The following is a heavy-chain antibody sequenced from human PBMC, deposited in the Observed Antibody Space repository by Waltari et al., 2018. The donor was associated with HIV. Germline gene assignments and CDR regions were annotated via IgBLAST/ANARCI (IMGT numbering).Heavy chain of an antibody. CDR2: ITWDGKE. CDR1: RFTLRSYT. V-gene: IGHV3-30*04. J-gene: IGHJ3*02. Sequence: QVQLVESGGGVVQPGRSLRLSCAASRFTLRSYTMHWVRQAPGKGVEWVARITWDGKENHADAVKGRFTVSRDDSRNILHLQMNSLRPEDTAVYYCARDGKSGSVDGFDIWGQGAMVTVSS. CDR3: ARDGKSGSVDGFDI. D-gene: IGHD1-1*01.